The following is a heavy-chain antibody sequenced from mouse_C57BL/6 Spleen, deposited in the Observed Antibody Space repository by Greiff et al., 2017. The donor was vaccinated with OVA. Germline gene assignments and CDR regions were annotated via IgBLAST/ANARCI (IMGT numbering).Heavy chain of an antibody. J-gene: IGHJ2*01. CDR3: ARPGGDYFDY. CDR1: GFTFSSYG. Sequence: EVKVVESGGDLVKPGGSLKLSCAASGFTFSSYGMSWVRQTPDKMLEWVATISSGGSYTYYPDSVKGRFTISRDNAKNTLYLQMSSLKSEDTAMYYCARPGGDYFDYWGQGTTLTVSS. V-gene: IGHV5-6*01. CDR2: ISSGGSYT.